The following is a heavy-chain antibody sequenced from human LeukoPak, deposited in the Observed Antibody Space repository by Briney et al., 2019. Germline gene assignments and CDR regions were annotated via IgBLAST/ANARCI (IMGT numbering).Heavy chain of an antibody. V-gene: IGHV4-34*01. CDR2: INHSGST. CDR1: GGSFSGYY. CDR3: ARRRWRTAMVKRGWFDP. Sequence: SETLSLTCAVYGGSFSGYYWSWIRQPPGKGLEWIGEINHSGSTNYNPSLKSRVTISVDTSKNQFSPKLSSVTAADTAVYYCARRRWRTAMVKRGWFDPWGQGTLVTVSS. D-gene: IGHD5-18*01. J-gene: IGHJ5*02.